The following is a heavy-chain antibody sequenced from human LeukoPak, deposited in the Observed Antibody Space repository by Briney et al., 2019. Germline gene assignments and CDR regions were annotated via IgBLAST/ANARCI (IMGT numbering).Heavy chain of an antibody. CDR2: INPSGGST. CDR1: GYTFTIYY. J-gene: IGHJ6*02. Sequence: ASVKVSCKASGYTFTIYYMHWVRQAPGQGLEWMGIINPSGGSTSYAQKFQGRVTMTRDTSTSTVYMELSSLRSKDTAVYYCARDNNYYGMDVWGQGTTVTVSS. CDR3: ARDNNYYGMDV. V-gene: IGHV1-46*01.